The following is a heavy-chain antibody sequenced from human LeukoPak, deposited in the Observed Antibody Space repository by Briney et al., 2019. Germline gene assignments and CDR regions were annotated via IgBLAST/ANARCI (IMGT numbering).Heavy chain of an antibody. CDR2: ISSSSSYI. CDR3: ARDFLIAVADIGY. J-gene: IGHJ4*02. V-gene: IGHV3-21*01. D-gene: IGHD6-13*01. Sequence: GGSLRLSCAASGFTFSSYSMNWVRQAPGKGLEWVSSISSSSSYIYYADSAKGRFTIPRDNPKNSLYLQMNSLRADDSAMYYCARDFLIAVADIGYWDQGTLVTVSS. CDR1: GFTFSSYS.